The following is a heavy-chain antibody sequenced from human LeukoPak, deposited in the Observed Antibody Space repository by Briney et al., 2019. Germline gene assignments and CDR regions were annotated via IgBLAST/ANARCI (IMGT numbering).Heavy chain of an antibody. Sequence: SQTLSLTCAISGDSVSSNSVTWNWIRQSPSRGLEWLGRTYSRSTWYNDYAVSVRGRITVTPDTSRNQFSLHLNSVTPEDTAVYYCARRLTQYDCFDPWGQGILVTVSS. CDR3: ARRLTQYDCFDP. D-gene: IGHD2-2*01. CDR1: GDSVSSNSVT. CDR2: TYSRSTWYN. J-gene: IGHJ5*02. V-gene: IGHV6-1*01.